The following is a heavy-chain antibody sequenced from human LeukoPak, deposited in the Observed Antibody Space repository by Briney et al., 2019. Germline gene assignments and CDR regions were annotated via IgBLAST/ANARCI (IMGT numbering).Heavy chain of an antibody. CDR1: GDSISSSNSY. Sequence: SETLSLTCTVSGDSISSSNSYWGWIRQPPGKGLEWFGTIYYSGSTYYNSSLKSRVSISLDTSKKQFSLKLSSVTAADTAVYYCARRPAIIMDRGVVYYFDSWGQGILVTVSS. CDR3: ARRPAIIMDRGVVYYFDS. V-gene: IGHV4-39*01. CDR2: IYYSGST. J-gene: IGHJ4*02. D-gene: IGHD3-10*01.